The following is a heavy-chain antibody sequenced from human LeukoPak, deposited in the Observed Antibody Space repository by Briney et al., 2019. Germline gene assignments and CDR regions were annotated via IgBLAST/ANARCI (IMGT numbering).Heavy chain of an antibody. CDR1: GGSISSGSYY. CDR2: IYTSGST. Sequence: PSETLSLTCTVSGGSISSGSYYWSWIRQPAGKGLEWIGRIYTSGSTNYNPSLKSRVTISVDTSKNQFSLELSSVTAADTAVYYCAREDYRSAFDIWGQGTMVTVSS. D-gene: IGHD4-11*01. J-gene: IGHJ3*02. V-gene: IGHV4-61*02. CDR3: AREDYRSAFDI.